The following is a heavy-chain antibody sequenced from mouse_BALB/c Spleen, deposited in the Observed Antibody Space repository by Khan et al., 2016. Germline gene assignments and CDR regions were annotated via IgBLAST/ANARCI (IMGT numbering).Heavy chain of an antibody. Sequence: EVQLQESGPGLVKPSQSLSLTCSVTGYSITSGYYWNWIRQFPGNKLEWMGYISYDGSNNYNPSLKNRISITRDTSKNQFFLKLNSVTTEDTATYYCARRDYGNYVHYVDYWGQGTTLTVSS. J-gene: IGHJ2*01. V-gene: IGHV3-6*02. CDR3: ARRDYGNYVHYVDY. D-gene: IGHD2-1*01. CDR2: ISYDGSN. CDR1: GYSITSGYY.